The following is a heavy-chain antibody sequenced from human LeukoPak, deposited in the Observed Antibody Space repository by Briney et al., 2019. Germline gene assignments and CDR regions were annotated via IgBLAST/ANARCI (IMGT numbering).Heavy chain of an antibody. Sequence: SETLSLTCTVSGGSISSGGYYWSWIRQHPGKGLEWIGYIYYSGSTYYNPSLKSRVTISVDTSKNQFSLKLSSVTAADTAVYYCARLKAAEFDYWGQGTLVTVSS. V-gene: IGHV4-31*03. D-gene: IGHD6-13*01. CDR1: GGSISSGGYY. J-gene: IGHJ4*02. CDR3: ARLKAAEFDY. CDR2: IYYSGST.